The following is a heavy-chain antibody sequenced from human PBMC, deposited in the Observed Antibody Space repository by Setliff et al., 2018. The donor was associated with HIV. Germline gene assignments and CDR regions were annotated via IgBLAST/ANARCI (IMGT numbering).Heavy chain of an antibody. CDR3: ARDFCGSSCSSGYGYFDH. D-gene: IGHD2-15*01. Sequence: GGSLRLSCGASGFSFSSYSMNWVRQAPGKGLEWVSYISPSSTIIYYPDAVKGRFTTSRDNARNSLYLEMNSLRADDTAVYYCARDFCGSSCSSGYGYFDHWGQGTLVTVSS. CDR1: GFSFSSYS. CDR2: ISPSSTII. J-gene: IGHJ4*02. V-gene: IGHV3-48*01.